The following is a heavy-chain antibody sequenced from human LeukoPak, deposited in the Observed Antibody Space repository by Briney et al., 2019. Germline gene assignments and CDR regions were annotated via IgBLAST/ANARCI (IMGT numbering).Heavy chain of an antibody. CDR1: GYTLTELS. J-gene: IGHJ4*02. V-gene: IGHV1-24*01. CDR2: FDPEDGET. CDR3: ATRGSSWPTYYFDY. D-gene: IGHD6-13*01. Sequence: ASVKVSCKVSGYTLTELSMHWVRQAPGKGLEWMGGFDPEDGETIYAQKFQGRVTMTEDTSTDTAYMELSSLRSEDTAVYYCATRGSSWPTYYFDYWGQGTLVTVSS.